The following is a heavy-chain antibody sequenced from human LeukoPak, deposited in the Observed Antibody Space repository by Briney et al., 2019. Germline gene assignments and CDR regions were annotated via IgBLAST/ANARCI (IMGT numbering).Heavy chain of an antibody. Sequence: PGGSLRLSCAASGYSISNDWMSWVRQAPGKGLVWVARVKSRSAGETTDYAAPVKGRFTISRDDSKNTLYLQTNSLKTEDTAVYYCTLIQGWGSGSYYRDFWGQGTLVTVSS. D-gene: IGHD3-10*01. CDR3: TLIQGWGSGSYYRDF. V-gene: IGHV3-15*01. CDR2: VKSRSAGETT. J-gene: IGHJ4*02. CDR1: GYSISNDW.